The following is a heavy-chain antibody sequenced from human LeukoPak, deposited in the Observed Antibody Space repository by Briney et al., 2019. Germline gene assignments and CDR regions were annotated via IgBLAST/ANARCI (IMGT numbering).Heavy chain of an antibody. J-gene: IGHJ6*02. V-gene: IGHV3-48*01. CDR2: ITGDSSTI. CDR1: GFTFSTYR. Sequence: LPGGSLRLSCAASGFTFSTYRMTWVRQAPGKGLEWVSYITGDSSTIYYADSVKGRFTISRDNAKNSLYLQMNSLRAEDTAVYYCARADCRSASCSTNYYFYGMDVWGRGTTVTVSS. CDR3: ARADCRSASCSTNYYFYGMDV. D-gene: IGHD2-2*02.